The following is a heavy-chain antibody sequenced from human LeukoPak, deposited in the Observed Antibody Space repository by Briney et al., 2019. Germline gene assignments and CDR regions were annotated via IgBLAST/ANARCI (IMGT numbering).Heavy chain of an antibody. V-gene: IGHV3-73*01. CDR1: GFTFSGSG. CDR2: IRRKANSYVT. J-gene: IGHJ4*02. D-gene: IGHD3-22*01. Sequence: GGSLRLSCAASGFTFSGSGMHWVRQAAGKGREWVGCIRRKANSYVTAYGAAVKGRFTISRDDSKNTAYLQMNSLKTEDTAVYYCTRHSRLYYDSSGFDFDYWGQGTLVTVSS. CDR3: TRHSRLYYDSSGFDFDY.